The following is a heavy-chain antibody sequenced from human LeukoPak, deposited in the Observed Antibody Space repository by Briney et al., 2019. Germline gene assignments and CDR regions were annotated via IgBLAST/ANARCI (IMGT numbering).Heavy chain of an antibody. Sequence: PSETLSLTCTVSGDSISSYYWSWIRQPPGKGLEWIGYIYTSGGTNYNPSLKSRVTISVDTSKNQFSLKLSSVTAADTAVYYCARGGSESNGGNSGQFDYWGQGTLVTVSS. CDR1: GDSISSYY. V-gene: IGHV4-4*09. D-gene: IGHD4-23*01. CDR2: IYTSGGT. J-gene: IGHJ4*02. CDR3: ARGGSESNGGNSGQFDY.